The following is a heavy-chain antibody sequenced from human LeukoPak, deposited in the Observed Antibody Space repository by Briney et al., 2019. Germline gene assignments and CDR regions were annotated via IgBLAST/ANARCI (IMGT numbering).Heavy chain of an antibody. Sequence: GASVKVSCKASGYTFTSYAMHWVRQAPGQRLEWMGWINAGNGNTKYSQKFQGRVTITRDTSASTAYMEQSSLRSEDTAVYYCARPSIAAAGISFDYWGQGTLVTVSS. J-gene: IGHJ4*02. D-gene: IGHD6-13*01. CDR2: INAGNGNT. CDR3: ARPSIAAAGISFDY. V-gene: IGHV1-3*01. CDR1: GYTFTSYA.